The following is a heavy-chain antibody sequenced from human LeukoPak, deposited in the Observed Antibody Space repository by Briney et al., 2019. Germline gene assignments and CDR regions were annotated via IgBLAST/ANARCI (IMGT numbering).Heavy chain of an antibody. CDR1: GGSLSRYY. CDR2: FYYCGST. J-gene: IGHJ4*02. Sequence: SETLSLTCTVSGGSLSRYYWSCIRQPPGKGLEWLGYFYYCGSTNYNPSLKSRVTISVDTSKNQFSLKLSSVTAADTAVYYCARSSALLWFGELIDYFDYWGQGTLVTVSS. CDR3: ARSSALLWFGELIDYFDY. D-gene: IGHD3-10*01. V-gene: IGHV4-59*01.